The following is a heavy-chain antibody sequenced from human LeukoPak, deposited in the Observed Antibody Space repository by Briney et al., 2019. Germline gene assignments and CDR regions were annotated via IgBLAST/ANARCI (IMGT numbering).Heavy chain of an antibody. J-gene: IGHJ4*02. D-gene: IGHD4-17*01. V-gene: IGHV3-53*01. Sequence: HTGGSLRPSCAASEFTLSINYMSWVRQAPGKGLEWVSLIYTGGSTYYADSVRGRFTISRDISKNTLHLEMNNLRAEDTAVYYCARVRYGDYFDYWGQGTLVTVSS. CDR1: EFTLSINY. CDR3: ARVRYGDYFDY. CDR2: IYTGGST.